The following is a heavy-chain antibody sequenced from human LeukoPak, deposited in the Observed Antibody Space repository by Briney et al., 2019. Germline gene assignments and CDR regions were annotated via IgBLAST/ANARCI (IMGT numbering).Heavy chain of an antibody. Sequence: GASVKLSCKASGYTFTSYAINWVRQAPGQGLEWMGWINTNTEYPSYAQALTGRFVFSLDTSVNTPYLQISSLKAEDTAVYYCARASGSDYWGQGTLVTVSS. CDR3: ARASGSDY. CDR2: INTNTEYP. J-gene: IGHJ4*02. D-gene: IGHD7-27*01. CDR1: GYTFTSYA. V-gene: IGHV7-4-1*02.